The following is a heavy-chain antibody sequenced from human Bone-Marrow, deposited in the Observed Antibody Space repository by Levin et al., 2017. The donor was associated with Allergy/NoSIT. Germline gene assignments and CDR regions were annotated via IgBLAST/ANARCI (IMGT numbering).Heavy chain of an antibody. CDR1: GYSFTTHS. V-gene: IGHV1-3*04. D-gene: IGHD4-17*01. Sequence: ASVKVSCKASGYSFTTHSIHWVRQAPGQRLEGTGWINIGNGNTEYSHKFRGRGTIARDTSGNTSYMDLKSLRSEDTAMYFCAIESTGDHYGNVFDVWGQGTMVTVSS. CDR3: AIESTGDHYGNVFDV. J-gene: IGHJ3*01. CDR2: INIGNGNT.